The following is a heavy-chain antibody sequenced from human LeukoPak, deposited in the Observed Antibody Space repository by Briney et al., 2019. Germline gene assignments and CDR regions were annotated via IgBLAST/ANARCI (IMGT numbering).Heavy chain of an antibody. CDR3: ATSKYSGAWYGFDS. J-gene: IGHJ4*02. CDR1: GGSISSYY. V-gene: IGHV4-59*08. Sequence: SETLSLTCTVSGGSISSYYCIWIQQPPGKGLEWIGYIYYGEGTNSNPSLKSRVTVSLDKPNNQFSLKLTSVTAADTAVYYCATSKYSGAWYGFDSWGQGNLVTVSS. D-gene: IGHD2-8*02. CDR2: IYYGEGT.